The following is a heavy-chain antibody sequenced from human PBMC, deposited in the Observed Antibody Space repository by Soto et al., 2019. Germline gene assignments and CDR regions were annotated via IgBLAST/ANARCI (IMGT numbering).Heavy chain of an antibody. CDR1: GYSFTSYW. D-gene: IGHD6-25*01. CDR2: IDPSDSYT. CDR3: ARGGGRHYYYYGMDV. J-gene: IGHJ6*02. V-gene: IGHV5-10-1*01. Sequence: PGESLKISCKGSGYSFTSYWISWVRQMPGKGLEWMGRIDPSDSYTNYSPSFQGHVTISADKSISTAYLQWSSLKASDTAMYYCARGGGRHYYYYGMDVWGQGTTVTVSS.